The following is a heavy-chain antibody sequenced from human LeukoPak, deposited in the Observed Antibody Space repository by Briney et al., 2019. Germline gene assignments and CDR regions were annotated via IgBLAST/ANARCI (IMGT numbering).Heavy chain of an antibody. CDR3: ARTTAMVTIFDY. D-gene: IGHD5-18*01. V-gene: IGHV1-3*01. J-gene: IGHJ4*02. CDR1: GYTFTTYA. Sequence: ASVKVSCKASGYTFTTYAMHWVRQAPGQRLEWMGWINAGNGNTKYSQKFQGRVTITRDTSASTAYMELGGLRSEDTAVYYCARTTAMVTIFDYWGQGTLVTVSS. CDR2: INAGNGNT.